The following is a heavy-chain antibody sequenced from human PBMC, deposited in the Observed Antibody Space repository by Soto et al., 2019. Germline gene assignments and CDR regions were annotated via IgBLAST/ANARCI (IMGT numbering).Heavy chain of an antibody. D-gene: IGHD7-27*01. V-gene: IGHV3-23*01. CDR1: GFTFSSYA. CDR3: AKEVSLGSTVDLGY. J-gene: IGHJ4*02. Sequence: GGSLRLSCAASGFTFSSYAMSWVRQAPGKGLEWVSAISGSGGSTYYADAVKGRFTISRDNSMGTLYLQMKSLRVEDTAIYYCAKEVSLGSTVDLGYWGQGALVTVSS. CDR2: ISGSGGST.